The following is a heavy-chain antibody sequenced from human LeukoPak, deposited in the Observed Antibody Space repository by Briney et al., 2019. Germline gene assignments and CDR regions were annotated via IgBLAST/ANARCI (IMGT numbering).Heavy chain of an antibody. CDR2: ISSSGSTI. J-gene: IGHJ4*02. CDR3: ARDATYYYGSGSYPY. D-gene: IGHD3-10*01. Sequence: PGGSLRLSCAASGFTFSDYYMSWIRQAPGKGLEWVSYISSSGSTIYYADSVKGRFTISRDNAKNSLYLQMNSLRAEDTAVYYXARDATYYYGSGSYPYWGQGTLVTVSS. V-gene: IGHV3-11*01. CDR1: GFTFSDYY.